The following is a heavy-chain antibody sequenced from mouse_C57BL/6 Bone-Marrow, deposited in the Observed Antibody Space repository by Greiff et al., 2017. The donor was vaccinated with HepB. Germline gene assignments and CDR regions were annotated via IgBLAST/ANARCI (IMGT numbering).Heavy chain of an antibody. CDR3: ARPGTGGYFDY. D-gene: IGHD4-1*01. J-gene: IGHJ2*01. V-gene: IGHV5-17*01. CDR1: GFTFSDYG. Sequence: EVKLMESGGGLVKPGGSLKLSCAASGFTFSDYGMHWVRQAPEKGLEWVAYISSGSSTIYYADTVKGRFTISRDNAKNTLFLQMTSLRSEDTAMYYCARPGTGGYFDYWGQGTTLTVSS. CDR2: ISSGSSTI.